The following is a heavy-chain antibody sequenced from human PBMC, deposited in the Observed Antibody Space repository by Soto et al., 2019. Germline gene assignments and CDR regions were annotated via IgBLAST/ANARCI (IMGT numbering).Heavy chain of an antibody. CDR2: IIPIFGNT. CDR1: GGTFSSYA. D-gene: IGHD3-3*01. J-gene: IGHJ5*02. CDR3: ARDRRNFGVVPNWFDP. Sequence: ASVKVSCKASGGTFSSYAISWVRQAPGQGLEWMGGIIPIFGNTKYSQKFQGRVTITRDTSASTAYMELSSLRSEDTAVYYCARDRRNFGVVPNWFDPWGQGTLVTVS. V-gene: IGHV1-69*05.